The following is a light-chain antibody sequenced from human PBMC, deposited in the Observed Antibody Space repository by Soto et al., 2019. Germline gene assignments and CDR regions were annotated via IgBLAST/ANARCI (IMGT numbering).Light chain of an antibody. CDR1: QSIANY. Sequence: DIQMTQSPSSLSASEGDRVTITCRASQSIANYLNWYQQKPGKAPELLIYAASSLQSGLPSRFSGSGSGTDFTLTISSLQPEDFATYYCQESFSTPFTFGPGTKVDIK. J-gene: IGKJ3*01. CDR2: AAS. V-gene: IGKV1-39*01. CDR3: QESFSTPFT.